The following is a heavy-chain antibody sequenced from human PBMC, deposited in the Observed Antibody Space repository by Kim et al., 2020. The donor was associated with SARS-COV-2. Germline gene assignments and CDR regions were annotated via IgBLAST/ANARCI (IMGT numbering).Heavy chain of an antibody. D-gene: IGHD3-22*01. CDR3: ARGSNYYDTSGRCDFDY. Sequence: SETLSLTCTVSSGSISSGFYSWSWIRQPPGKGLEWIGHIYHSGSTYYNPSLKSRVTISVDRSKNQFSLKLNSVTAADTAVYYCARGSNYYDTSGRCDFDYWGQGTLVTVSS. J-gene: IGHJ4*02. CDR2: IYHSGST. V-gene: IGHV4-30-2*01. CDR1: SGSISSGFYS.